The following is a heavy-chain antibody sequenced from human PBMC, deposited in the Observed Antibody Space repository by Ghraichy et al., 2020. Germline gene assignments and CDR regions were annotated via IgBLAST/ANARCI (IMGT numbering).Heavy chain of an antibody. CDR1: GFTFSNYA. V-gene: IGHV3-23*01. D-gene: IGHD2-21*01. CDR2: ISGSGGSL. J-gene: IGHJ1*01. CDR3: TRVLSAYFGAIMD. Sequence: GGSLRLSCAASGFTFSNYAMSWVRQAPGKGLEWVATISGSGGSLYYADSAKCRFTISRNNTKDTKHLQFNRLRTEDTAVYYCTRVLSAYFGAIMDWGQGTLVTVSS.